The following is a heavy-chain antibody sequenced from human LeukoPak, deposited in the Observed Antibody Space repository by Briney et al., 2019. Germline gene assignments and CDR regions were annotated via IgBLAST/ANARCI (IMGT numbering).Heavy chain of an antibody. CDR2: IYSGGST. CDR1: GFTVSSNY. J-gene: IGHJ4*02. D-gene: IGHD2-15*01. CDR3: AREYCSGGSCYTDY. V-gene: IGHV3-66*01. Sequence: GGSLRLSCAASGFTVSSNYMSWVRQAPGKGLEWVSVIYSGGSTYYADSVKGRFTISRDNSKDTLYLQMNSLRAEDTAVYYCAREYCSGGSCYTDYWAQGTLVTVSS.